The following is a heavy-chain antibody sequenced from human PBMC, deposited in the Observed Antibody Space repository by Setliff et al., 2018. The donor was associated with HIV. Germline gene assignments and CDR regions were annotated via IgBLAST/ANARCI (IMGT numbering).Heavy chain of an antibody. CDR1: GGSISSTSYY. CDR2: ISSSGNT. V-gene: IGHV4-39*01. CDR3: AKTIGRYFDIFDN. D-gene: IGHD3-9*01. J-gene: IGHJ4*02. Sequence: PSETLSLTCTVSGGSISSTSYYWGWIRQPPGTGLEWIGSISSSGNTYCNPSLKSRVTTSVDTPKNQFSLKLNSVTAADMAAYYCAKTIGRYFDIFDNWGQGTLVTVSS.